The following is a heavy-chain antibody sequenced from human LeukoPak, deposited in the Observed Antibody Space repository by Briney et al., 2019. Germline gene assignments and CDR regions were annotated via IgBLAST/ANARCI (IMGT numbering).Heavy chain of an antibody. J-gene: IGHJ6*03. V-gene: IGHV4-4*07. Sequence: PSETLSLTCTVSGGSISSYYWSWIRQPAGKGLEGIGRIYTSGSTNYNPSLKSRVTMSVDTSKNQFSLKLSSVTAADTAVYYCARDREPAAMWGPYYYYYMDVWGKGTTVTISS. D-gene: IGHD2-2*01. CDR2: IYTSGST. CDR3: ARDREPAAMWGPYYYYYMDV. CDR1: GGSISSYY.